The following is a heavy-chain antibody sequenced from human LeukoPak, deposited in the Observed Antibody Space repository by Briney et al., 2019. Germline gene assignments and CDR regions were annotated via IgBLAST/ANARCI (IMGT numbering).Heavy chain of an antibody. CDR1: GGSFSGYY. V-gene: IGHV4-34*01. J-gene: IGHJ6*03. Sequence: PSETLSLTCAVYGGSFSGYYWSWIRQPPGKGLEWIGEINHSGSTNYNPSLKSRVTISVDTSKNQFSLKLRPVTAADTAVYYCARSRATLSFYYMDVWGKGTTVTVSS. D-gene: IGHD1-26*01. CDR3: ARSRATLSFYYMDV. CDR2: INHSGST.